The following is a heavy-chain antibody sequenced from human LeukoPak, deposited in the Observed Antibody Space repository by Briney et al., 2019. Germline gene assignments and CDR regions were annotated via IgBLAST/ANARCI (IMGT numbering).Heavy chain of an antibody. CDR2: FIPILGTA. V-gene: IGHV1-69*06. Sequence: SVKVSCKASGGAFSDYALNWVRQAPGQGLVWMGVFIPILGTANCTQKFQGRVTITADISTSTAYMELRSLRSDDTAVYYCARDRVWFGEPNGEFDYWGQGTLVTVSS. CDR3: ARDRVWFGEPNGEFDY. J-gene: IGHJ4*02. D-gene: IGHD3-10*01. CDR1: GGAFSDYA.